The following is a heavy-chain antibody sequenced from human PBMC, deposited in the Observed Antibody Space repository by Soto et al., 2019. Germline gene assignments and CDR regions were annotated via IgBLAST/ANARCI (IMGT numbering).Heavy chain of an antibody. CDR2: IYWDDDR. J-gene: IGHJ6*02. CDR1: GFSLSTRGVG. CDR3: AHTHYDVWSGYRYKYGLDV. V-gene: IGHV2-5*02. D-gene: IGHD3-3*01. Sequence: SGPTLVNPTQALTLTCSFSGFSLSTRGVGVGWLRQPPGKALEWLAVIYWDDDRHYSPPLKSRLTITKDTSKNQVVLIMTTMAPVDTATYYCAHTHYDVWSGYRYKYGLDVWGQGTTVTVSS.